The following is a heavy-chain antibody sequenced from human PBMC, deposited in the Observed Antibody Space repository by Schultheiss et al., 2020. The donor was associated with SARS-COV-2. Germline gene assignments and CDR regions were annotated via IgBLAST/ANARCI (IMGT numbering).Heavy chain of an antibody. CDR1: GGSISSSNW. Sequence: SETLSLTCTVSGGSISSSNWWSWVRQPPGKGLEWIGEIYHSGSTNYNPSLKSRVTISVDTSKNQFSLKLSSVTAADTAVYYCARDPGLLYYYYGMDVWGQGTTVTVSS. D-gene: IGHD1-26*01. CDR3: ARDPGLLYYYYGMDV. CDR2: IYHSGST. J-gene: IGHJ6*02. V-gene: IGHV4-4*02.